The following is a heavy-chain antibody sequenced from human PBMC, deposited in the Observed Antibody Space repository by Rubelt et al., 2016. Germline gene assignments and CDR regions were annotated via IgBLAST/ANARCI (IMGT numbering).Heavy chain of an antibody. CDR3: ARGLTVASISALED. CDR2: IYYSRST. CDR1: DGSFSAYY. D-gene: IGHD6-6*01. J-gene: IGHJ4*02. V-gene: IGHV4-34*02. Sequence: QVQLRQWGAGLLKPSETLSLTCAVYDGSFSAYYWSWIRQPPGKGLEWIASIYYSRSTYYNPSLKSRVTISVDTSKTRFSLKLSSVTAADTAVYYCARGLTVASISALEDWGQGTLVTVSS.